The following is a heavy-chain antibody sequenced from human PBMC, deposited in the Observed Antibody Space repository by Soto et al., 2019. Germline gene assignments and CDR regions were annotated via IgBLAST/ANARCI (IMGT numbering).Heavy chain of an antibody. CDR2: INPSGST. V-gene: IGHV4-34*01. D-gene: IGHD6-19*01. J-gene: IGHJ4*02. Sequence: QVQLQQWGAGLLKPPETLSLTCAVYGGSFSGYYWSWIRQPPGMGLEWIGEINPSGSTNYNPSLKSRVTISVDTFRNQFSLKLSSVTAADTAVYYCARRKSSGWYYFDYWGQGTLVTVSS. CDR1: GGSFSGYY. CDR3: ARRKSSGWYYFDY.